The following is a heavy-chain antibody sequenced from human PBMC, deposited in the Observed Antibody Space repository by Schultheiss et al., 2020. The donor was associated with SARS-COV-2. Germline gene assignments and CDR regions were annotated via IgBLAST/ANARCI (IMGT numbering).Heavy chain of an antibody. CDR3: ARVPWDQDY. Sequence: ASVKVSCKAAGYTFTNYYMNWVRQAPGHGLEWMGIINPRGGSTRFAQKFQGRVTMTRDTSISTAYMELTRLTSDDTAMYYCARVPWDQDYWGQGTLVTVSS. J-gene: IGHJ4*02. D-gene: IGHD1-26*01. CDR2: INPRGGST. CDR1: GYTFTNYY. V-gene: IGHV1-46*01.